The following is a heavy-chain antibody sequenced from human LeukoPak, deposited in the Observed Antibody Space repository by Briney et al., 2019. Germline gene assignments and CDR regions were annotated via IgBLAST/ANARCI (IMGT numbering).Heavy chain of an antibody. J-gene: IGHJ4*02. CDR3: AKDGGLWVSAHWGDS. D-gene: IGHD7-27*01. Sequence: GGSLRLSCTASGFTFSSYTMTWVRQAPGKGLKWVSTITTGDGNTYYADSVKGRFTVSRNDSKNTLYLQMNSLRAEDTAVYYCAKDGGLWVSAHWGDSWGRGTLVTVSS. CDR2: ITTGDGNT. CDR1: GFTFSSYT. V-gene: IGHV3-23*01.